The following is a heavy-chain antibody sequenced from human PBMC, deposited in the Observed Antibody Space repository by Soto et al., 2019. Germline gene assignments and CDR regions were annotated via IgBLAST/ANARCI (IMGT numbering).Heavy chain of an antibody. J-gene: IGHJ3*02. CDR1: GFTFSDYY. Sequence: VGSLRLSCAASGFTFSDYYMSWIRQAPGKGLEWVSYISSSGSTIYYADSVKGRFTISRDNAKNSLYLQMNSLRAEDTAVYYCATDGYDSSGYSLDAFDIWGQGTMVTVSS. D-gene: IGHD3-22*01. CDR3: ATDGYDSSGYSLDAFDI. CDR2: ISSSGSTI. V-gene: IGHV3-11*01.